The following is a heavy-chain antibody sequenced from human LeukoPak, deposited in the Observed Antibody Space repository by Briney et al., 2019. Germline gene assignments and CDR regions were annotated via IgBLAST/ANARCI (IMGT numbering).Heavy chain of an antibody. V-gene: IGHV3-23*01. J-gene: IGHJ4*02. CDR3: AKGGPNDY. CDR2: ISGNGRST. Sequence: SGGSLRLSCAASGFTFSSYVMSWVRQAPGKGLEWVSSISGNGRSTYYADSVKGRFTISRDNSKNTVNLQMNSLRAEDTAIYYCAKGGPNDYWGQGTLVTVSS. D-gene: IGHD3-16*01. CDR1: GFTFSSYV.